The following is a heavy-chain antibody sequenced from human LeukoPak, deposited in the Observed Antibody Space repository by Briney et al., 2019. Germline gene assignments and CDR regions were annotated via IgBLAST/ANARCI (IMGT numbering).Heavy chain of an antibody. Sequence: PGGTLSLSCVGSGFSFSTYDMGWVRQTPGKGLEWVSAISTTGGYTEDADSVKGRFPISRDNSQNTLFLQMHSLRAEDTAVYYCAKKPATNKFPIDIWGQRTLVTVSP. CDR3: AKKPATNKFPIDI. CDR1: GFSFSTYD. CDR2: ISTTGGYT. J-gene: IGHJ4*02. D-gene: IGHD2-2*01. V-gene: IGHV3-23*01.